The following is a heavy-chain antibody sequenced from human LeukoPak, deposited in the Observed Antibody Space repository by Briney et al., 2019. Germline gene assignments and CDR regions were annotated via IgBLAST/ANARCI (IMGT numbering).Heavy chain of an antibody. CDR1: GFTFDDYA. D-gene: IGHD6-13*01. CDR3: AKDPAYSSSLGYFQH. Sequence: PGRSLRLSCAASGFTFDDYAMHWVRQAPGKGLEWVSGISWNSGSIGYADSVKGRFTISRDNAKNSLYLQMNSLRAEDTALYYCAKDPAYSSSLGYFQHWGQGTLVTVSS. V-gene: IGHV3-9*01. J-gene: IGHJ1*01. CDR2: ISWNSGSI.